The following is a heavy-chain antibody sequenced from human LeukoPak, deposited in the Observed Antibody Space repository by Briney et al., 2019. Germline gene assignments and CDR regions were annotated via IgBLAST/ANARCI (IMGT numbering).Heavy chain of an antibody. CDR2: IHQDAGEK. V-gene: IGHV3-7*05. CDR3: TTSKDHYSHH. Sequence: TGGSLRLSCAASGFIFSDSWMTWVRQSPGKGLQWVASIHQDAGEKQYVDSVRGRFTISRDNAKNSLYLQMNSLRVEDTAMYYCTTSKDHYSHHWGQGTLVTVSS. J-gene: IGHJ4*02. CDR1: GFIFSDSW.